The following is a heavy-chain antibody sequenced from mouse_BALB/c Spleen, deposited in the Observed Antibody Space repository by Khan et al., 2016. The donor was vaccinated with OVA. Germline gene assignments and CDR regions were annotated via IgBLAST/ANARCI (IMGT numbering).Heavy chain of an antibody. D-gene: IGHD2-10*01. J-gene: IGHJ4*01. CDR2: IWSVESP. CDR1: GFSLTDFG. CDR3: ARQPYYHYYVMDY. V-gene: IGHV2-6-1*01. Sequence: QVQLKESGPALVAPSQSLSITCTISGFSLTDFGLNWVRQPPGKGLEWLVVIWSVESPPYNSALKSRLSISKDNSKSQVFLKMNSLQTDDTAVYYCARQPYYHYYVMDYWGQGTSVTVSS.